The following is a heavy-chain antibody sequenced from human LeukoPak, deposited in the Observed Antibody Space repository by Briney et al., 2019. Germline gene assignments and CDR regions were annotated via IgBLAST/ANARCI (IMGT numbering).Heavy chain of an antibody. Sequence: SGPALVKPTQTLTLTCTFSGFSLSTSGVCVTWIRQPPGKALEWLARIDWDDDKYYSTSVKTRLTISKDTFKNQVVLTMTNMDPVDTATYYCARNYGGSFYFDYWGQGTLVTVSS. CDR1: GFSLSTSGVC. V-gene: IGHV2-70*11. J-gene: IGHJ4*02. CDR3: ARNYGGSFYFDY. CDR2: IDWDDDK. D-gene: IGHD1-26*01.